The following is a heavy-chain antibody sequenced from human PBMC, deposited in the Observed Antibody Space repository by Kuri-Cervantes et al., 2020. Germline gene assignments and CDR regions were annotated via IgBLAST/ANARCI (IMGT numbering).Heavy chain of an antibody. CDR1: GFTFSSYW. CDR2: INSDGSST. V-gene: IGHV3-74*01. CDR3: ARGRYCSSTSCWDWFDP. Sequence: GESLKISCAASGFTFSSYWMHWVRQAPGKGLVWVSRINSDGSSTSYADSVKGRFTISRDNAKNTPYLQMNSLRAEDTAVYYCARGRYCSSTSCWDWFDPWGQGTLVTVSS. J-gene: IGHJ5*02. D-gene: IGHD2-2*01.